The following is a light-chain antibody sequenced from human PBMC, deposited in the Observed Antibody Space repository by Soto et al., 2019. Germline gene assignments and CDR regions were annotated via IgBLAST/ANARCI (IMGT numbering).Light chain of an antibody. V-gene: IGKV3-20*01. CDR1: QSIYRNF. J-gene: IGKJ3*01. CDR3: QQYGSSPCT. Sequence: EIVLTQSPDTLSLSPGERATLSCRASQSIYRNFLAWYQQKPGQAPRLLIYGASSRATGIPDRFSGSGSGTDFTLIISRLEPEDFAVYFCQQYGSSPCTFGPGTKVNI. CDR2: GAS.